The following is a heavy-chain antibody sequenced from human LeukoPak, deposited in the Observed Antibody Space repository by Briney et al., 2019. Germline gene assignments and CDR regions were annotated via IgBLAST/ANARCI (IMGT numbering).Heavy chain of an antibody. D-gene: IGHD3-9*01. CDR2: ISYDGSNK. J-gene: IGHJ4*01. Sequence: SLRLSRAASGFTFSSYGMHWVRQAPGKGLEWVAVISYDGSNKYYADSVKGRFTISRDNSKNTLYLQMNSLRAEDTAVYYCAKDQGYDILTGSTLDYWGHGNLVSVSS. CDR3: AKDQGYDILTGSTLDY. V-gene: IGHV3-30*18. CDR1: GFTFSSYG.